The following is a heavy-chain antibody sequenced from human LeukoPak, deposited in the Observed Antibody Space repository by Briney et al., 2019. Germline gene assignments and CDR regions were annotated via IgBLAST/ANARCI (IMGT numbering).Heavy chain of an antibody. CDR2: ISGSGGST. Sequence: GRSLRLSCAASGFTFSSYAMSWVRQAPGEGLEWVSGISGSGGSTYYADSVKGRFTISRDNSKNPLYLQMNSLRAEDTAAYYCAKDDPYFDYWGQGTLVTVSS. CDR3: AKDDPYFDY. CDR1: GFTFSSYA. J-gene: IGHJ4*02. V-gene: IGHV3-23*01.